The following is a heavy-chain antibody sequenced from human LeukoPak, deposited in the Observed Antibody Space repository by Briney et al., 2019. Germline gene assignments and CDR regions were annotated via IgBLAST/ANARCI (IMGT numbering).Heavy chain of an antibody. J-gene: IGHJ2*01. V-gene: IGHV3-13*01. CDR3: GREGPDYYDGSSYYYFDWYFDL. CDR2: IGTGGDT. D-gene: IGHD3-22*01. Sequence: PGGSLRLAFSVPGSTLSSYDIDSGPQTTAKGQERVSAIGTGGDTSTPAPVKGQFTHFRENAKNSLYLQMNSLRAEDAAVYYCGREGPDYYDGSSYYYFDWYFDLWGRGTLVTVSS. CDR1: GSTLSSYD.